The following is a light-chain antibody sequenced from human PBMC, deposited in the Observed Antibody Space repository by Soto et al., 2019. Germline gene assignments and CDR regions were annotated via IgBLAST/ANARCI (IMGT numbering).Light chain of an antibody. CDR1: QSVDSNY. J-gene: IGKJ5*01. V-gene: IGKV3-20*01. CDR2: GAS. Sequence: EILLTQSPGTLSLSPGEGATLSCRASQSVDSNYLACYQQTPRQTPRLIIYGASGRADGIPHRFSGSGFGTDFTLTISKVEPEDFAVYYCQQYGTPRSVTFGHGTRLEIK. CDR3: QQYGTPRSVT.